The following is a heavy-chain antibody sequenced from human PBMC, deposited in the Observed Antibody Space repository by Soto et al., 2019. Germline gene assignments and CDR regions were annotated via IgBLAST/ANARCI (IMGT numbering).Heavy chain of an antibody. D-gene: IGHD1-26*01. CDR2: ISAYNGNT. Sequence: ASVKVSCKASGYTFTSYGISWLRQAPGQGLEWMGWISAYNGNTNYAQKLQGRVTMTTDTSTSTAYMELRSLRSDDTAVYYCARWNPRIVGATDFDYWGQGTLVTSPQ. CDR3: ARWNPRIVGATDFDY. CDR1: GYTFTSYG. J-gene: IGHJ4*02. V-gene: IGHV1-18*01.